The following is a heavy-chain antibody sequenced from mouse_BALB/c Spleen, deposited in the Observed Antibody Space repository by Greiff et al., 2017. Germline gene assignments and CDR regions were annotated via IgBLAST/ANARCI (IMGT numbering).Heavy chain of an antibody. CDR1: GFTFSSYA. CDR2: ISSGGST. J-gene: IGHJ2*01. CDR3: ARGEDYGYDDY. V-gene: IGHV5-6-5*01. D-gene: IGHD2-2*01. Sequence: EVKLVESGGGLVKPGGSLKLSCAASGFTFSSYAMSWVRQTPEKRLEWVASISSGGSTYYPDSVKGRFTISRDNARNILYLQMSSLRSEDTAMYYCARGEDYGYDDYWGQGTTLTVSS.